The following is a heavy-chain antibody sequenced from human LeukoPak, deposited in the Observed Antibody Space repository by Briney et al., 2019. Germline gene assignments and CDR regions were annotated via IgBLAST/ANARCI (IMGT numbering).Heavy chain of an antibody. Sequence: SVKVSCKASGGTFSSYAISWVRQAPGQGLEWMGRIIPILGIANYAQKFQGRVTITADKSTSTAYMELSSLRSEDTAVYYCARVLDDYGDYGVYFDYWGQGTLVTVSS. CDR2: IIPILGIA. J-gene: IGHJ4*02. D-gene: IGHD4-17*01. CDR1: GGTFSSYA. CDR3: ARVLDDYGDYGVYFDY. V-gene: IGHV1-69*04.